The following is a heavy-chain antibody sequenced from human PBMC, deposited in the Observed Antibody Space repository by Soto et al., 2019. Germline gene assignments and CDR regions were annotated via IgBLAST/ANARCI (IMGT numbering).Heavy chain of an antibody. CDR3: ARDFVVVPAAPPSDAFDI. CDR1: GFTFSSYA. J-gene: IGHJ3*02. Sequence: PGGSLRLSCAASGFTFSSYAMHWVRQAPGKGLEWVAVISYDGSNKYYADSVKGRFTISRDNSKNTLYLQMNSLRAEDTAVYYCARDFVVVPAAPPSDAFDIWGQGTMVTVSS. D-gene: IGHD2-2*01. CDR2: ISYDGSNK. V-gene: IGHV3-30-3*01.